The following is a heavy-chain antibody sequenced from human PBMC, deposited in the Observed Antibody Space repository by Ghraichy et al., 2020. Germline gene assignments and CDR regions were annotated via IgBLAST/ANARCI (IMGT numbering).Heavy chain of an antibody. CDR2: IKQDGSEK. V-gene: IGHV3-7*01. D-gene: IGHD2-2*01. J-gene: IGHJ5*02. CDR1: GFTFNSYW. CDR3: ARAPYCSRTTCHQELRGNWFDP. Sequence: GGSLRLSCAASGFTFNSYWMSWVRQAPGKGLEWVANIKQDGSEKYYVDSVKGRFTISRDNVKKSLYLQMNSLRAEDTAVYYCARAPYCSRTTCHQELRGNWFDPWGQGTLVTVSS.